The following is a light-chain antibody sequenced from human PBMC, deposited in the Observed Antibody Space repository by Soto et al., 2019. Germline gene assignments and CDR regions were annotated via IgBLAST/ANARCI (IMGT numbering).Light chain of an antibody. CDR2: AAS. CDR3: QHWS. Sequence: AIQLTQSPSSLYASVGDRVTITCRASQAIRTALGWYQQKPGKVPKLLIYAASILQSGVPSRFSGSGSGTEFTLTISRLQPEDVATYYCQHWSFGQGTKVEI. V-gene: IGKV1-6*01. CDR1: QAIRTA. J-gene: IGKJ1*01.